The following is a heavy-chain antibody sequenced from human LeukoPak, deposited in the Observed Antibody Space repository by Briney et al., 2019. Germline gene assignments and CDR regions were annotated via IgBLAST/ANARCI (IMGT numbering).Heavy chain of an antibody. CDR3: AKDFYDILTGYYTEYAFDI. Sequence: GGSLRLSCAASGFTFSSYGMHGVRQAPGKGLEWVAVIWYDGSNKYYADSVKGRFTISRDNSKNTLYLQMNSLRAEDTAVYYCAKDFYDILTGYYTEYAFDIWGQGTMVTVSS. CDR1: GFTFSSYG. D-gene: IGHD3-9*01. CDR2: IWYDGSNK. V-gene: IGHV3-33*06. J-gene: IGHJ3*02.